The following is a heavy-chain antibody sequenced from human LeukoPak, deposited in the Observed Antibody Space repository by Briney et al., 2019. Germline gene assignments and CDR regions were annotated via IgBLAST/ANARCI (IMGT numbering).Heavy chain of an antibody. D-gene: IGHD6-13*01. CDR2: INPNSGGT. CDR3: ARDGSSSWQSQYFDY. CDR1: GYTFTGYY. J-gene: IGHJ4*02. Sequence: ASVKVSCKASGYTFTGYYMHWVRQAPGQGLEWMGWINPNSGGTNYAQKFQGWVTMTRDTSISIAYMELSRLRSDDTAVYYCARDGSSSWQSQYFDYWGQGTLVTVSS. V-gene: IGHV1-2*04.